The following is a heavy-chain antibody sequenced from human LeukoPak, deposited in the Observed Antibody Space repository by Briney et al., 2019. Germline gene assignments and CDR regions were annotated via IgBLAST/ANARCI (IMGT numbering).Heavy chain of an antibody. CDR3: ARPPGRGPYAFDI. Sequence: PSETLSLTCAVSGYSISSGYYWGWIRQPPGKGLERIGSIYHSGSTYYNPSLKSRVTISVDTSKNQFSLKLSSVTAADTAVYYCARPPGRGPYAFDIWGQGTMVTVSS. CDR1: GYSISSGYY. CDR2: IYHSGST. D-gene: IGHD1-14*01. V-gene: IGHV4-38-2*01. J-gene: IGHJ3*02.